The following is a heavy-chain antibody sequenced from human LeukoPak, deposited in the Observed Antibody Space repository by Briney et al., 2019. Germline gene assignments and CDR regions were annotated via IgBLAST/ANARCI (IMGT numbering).Heavy chain of an antibody. V-gene: IGHV3-7*01. D-gene: IGHD3-10*01. CDR1: GFTFGSHW. J-gene: IGHJ6*03. CDR3: ARVGEAFYMDV. CDR2: IKQDGSEK. Sequence: GGSLRLSCAASGFTFGSHWMSWVRQAPGKGLERVANIKQDGSEKYYVDSVKDRFTISRDNAKNSVYLQVNSLRAEDTAVYYCARVGEAFYMDVWGKGTTVTVSS.